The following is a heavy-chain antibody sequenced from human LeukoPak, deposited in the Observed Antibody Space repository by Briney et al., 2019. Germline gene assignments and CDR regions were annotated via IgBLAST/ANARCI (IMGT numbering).Heavy chain of an antibody. J-gene: IGHJ3*02. Sequence: PSETLSLTCTVSGGSISSYYWSWIRQSPGKGLEWIGYIYYSGSTNYNPSLKSRVTISVDTSKNQFSLKLSSVTAADTAVDYCARSFRGYCPGAFDIWGQVTMVTVSS. CDR2: IYYSGST. V-gene: IGHV4-59*01. D-gene: IGHD3-22*01. CDR3: ARSFRGYCPGAFDI. CDR1: GGSISSYY.